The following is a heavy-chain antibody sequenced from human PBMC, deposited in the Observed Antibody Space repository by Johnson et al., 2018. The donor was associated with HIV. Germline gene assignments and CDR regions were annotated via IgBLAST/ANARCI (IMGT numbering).Heavy chain of an antibody. J-gene: IGHJ3*02. CDR2: IKSETDGGTT. Sequence: VQLVESGGGVVQPGGSLRLSCAASGLTFNNAWMSWVRQAPGKGLEWVGRIKSETDGGTTDYAAPVKDRFIISRDDSKDTLYLQMNSLRAEDTAVYYCARDRRGGYYNFWSGYNPEDGAFDIWGQGTMVTVSS. D-gene: IGHD3-3*01. CDR3: ARDRRGGYYNFWSGYNPEDGAFDI. CDR1: GLTFNNAW. V-gene: IGHV3-15*01.